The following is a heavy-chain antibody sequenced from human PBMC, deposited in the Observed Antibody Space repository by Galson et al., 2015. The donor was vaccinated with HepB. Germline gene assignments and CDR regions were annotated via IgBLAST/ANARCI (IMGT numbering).Heavy chain of an antibody. CDR3: ARDSRLELRLNNYFSYGMDV. CDR1: GYSFNNYG. V-gene: IGHV1-18*01. D-gene: IGHD1-7*01. CDR2: FSGYDHST. J-gene: IGHJ6*02. Sequence: SVKVSCKASGYSFNNYGLSWIRQAPGPGLEWLGWFSGYDHSTNYAQKFQGRVTMTADASTGTAYLELRNLRSDGTAVYYCARDSRLELRLNNYFSYGMDVWGQGSAVTVSS.